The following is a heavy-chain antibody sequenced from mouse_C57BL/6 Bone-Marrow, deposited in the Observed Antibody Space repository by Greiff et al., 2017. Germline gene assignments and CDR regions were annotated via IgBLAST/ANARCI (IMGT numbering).Heavy chain of an antibody. CDR1: GYTFTSYG. CDR3: AGPYWWFAY. Sequence: QVQLQQSGAELARPGASVKLSCKASGYTFTSYGISWVKQRTGQGLEWIGEIYPRSGNTYYNEKFKGKATLTADKSSSTAYMELRSLTSEDSAVYFCAGPYWWFAYWGQGTLVTVSA. V-gene: IGHV1-81*01. CDR2: IYPRSGNT. J-gene: IGHJ3*01. D-gene: IGHD2-10*01.